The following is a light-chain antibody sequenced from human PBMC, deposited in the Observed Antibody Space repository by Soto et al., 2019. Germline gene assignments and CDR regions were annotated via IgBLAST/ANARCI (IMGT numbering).Light chain of an antibody. Sequence: IVMTQSPATLSVSPGERATLSCRASQSVSSNLAWYQHKPGQAPRRLLYGASTRAAGIPARFSGGGSGTDLTLTISGLQSEDFAVYYCQQSNKWPYTFGQGTKLEIK. CDR3: QQSNKWPYT. CDR2: GAS. CDR1: QSVSSN. J-gene: IGKJ2*01. V-gene: IGKV3-15*01.